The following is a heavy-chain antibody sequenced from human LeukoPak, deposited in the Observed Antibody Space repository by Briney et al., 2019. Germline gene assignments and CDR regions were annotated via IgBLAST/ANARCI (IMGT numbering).Heavy chain of an antibody. CDR2: IYYSGST. CDR3: ARDLRRFFDPRGWFDP. J-gene: IGHJ5*02. Sequence: PSETLSLTCTVSGGSISSGDYYWSWLRQPPGKGLEWIGYIYYSGSTYYNPSLKSRVTISVDTSKNQFSLKLSSVTAADTAVYYCARDLRRFFDPRGWFDPWGQGTLVTVFS. D-gene: IGHD3-9*01. V-gene: IGHV4-30-4*01. CDR1: GGSISSGDYY.